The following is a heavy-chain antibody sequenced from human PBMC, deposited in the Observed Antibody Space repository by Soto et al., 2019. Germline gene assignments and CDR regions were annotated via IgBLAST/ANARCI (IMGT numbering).Heavy chain of an antibody. J-gene: IGHJ4*02. Sequence: ASVKVSCKASGYTFTSYDINWVRQATGQGLEWMGGMNPNSGTTGYAQKFQGRVTMTRNKSMSTAYMELSSLRSEDTAVYYCARDYYDSSGYYYLAYWGQGTLVTVSS. CDR2: MNPNSGTT. CDR1: GYTFTSYD. V-gene: IGHV1-8*01. D-gene: IGHD3-22*01. CDR3: ARDYYDSSGYYYLAY.